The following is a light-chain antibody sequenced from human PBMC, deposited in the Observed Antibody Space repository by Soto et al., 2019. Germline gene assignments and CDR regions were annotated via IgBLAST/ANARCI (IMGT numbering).Light chain of an antibody. Sequence: QSVLTQPPSASGTPGKRVTISCSGSSSNIGSNYVYWYQQLPGTAPKLLIYRNNQRPSGVPDRFSGSKSGTSASLAISGIRSYDEADYYCAAWDDILSGLHVVFGGGTKLTVL. V-gene: IGLV1-47*01. CDR3: AAWDDILSGLHVV. J-gene: IGLJ2*01. CDR1: SSNIGSNY. CDR2: RNN.